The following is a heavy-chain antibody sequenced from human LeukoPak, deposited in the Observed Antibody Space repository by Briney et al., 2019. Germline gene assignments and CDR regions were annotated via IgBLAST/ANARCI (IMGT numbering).Heavy chain of an antibody. Sequence: SQTLSLTCAISGDSVSSNSAAWNWIRQSPSRGLEWLGSTYYRSKWYNDYAVSVKSRITINSDTSKNQFSLQLNSVTPDDTAVYYCARAEIVILPAALDCWGQGTLVTVSS. J-gene: IGHJ4*02. D-gene: IGHD2-2*01. CDR2: TYYRSKWYN. CDR3: ARAEIVILPAALDC. V-gene: IGHV6-1*01. CDR1: GDSVSSNSAA.